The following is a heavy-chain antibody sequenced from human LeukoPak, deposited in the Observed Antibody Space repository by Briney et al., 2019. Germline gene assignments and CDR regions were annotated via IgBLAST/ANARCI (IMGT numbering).Heavy chain of an antibody. V-gene: IGHV3-23*01. J-gene: IGHJ1*01. D-gene: IGHD3-9*01. CDR3: AKEDYDILTGYYNPAGYFQH. Sequence: PVGSLRLSCAASGFTFSSYAMSWVRQAPGKGLEWVSAISGSGGSTYYADSVKGRFTISRDNSKNTLYLQMNSLRAEDTAVYYCAKEDYDILTGYYNPAGYFQHWGQGTLVTVSS. CDR1: GFTFSSYA. CDR2: ISGSGGST.